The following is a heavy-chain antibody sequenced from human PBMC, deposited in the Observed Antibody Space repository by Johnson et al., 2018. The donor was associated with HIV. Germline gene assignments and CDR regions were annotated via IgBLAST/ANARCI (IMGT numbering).Heavy chain of an antibody. CDR1: GFTFSSYA. V-gene: IGHV3-30-3*01. Sequence: QVQLVESGGGLVKPGGSLRLSCAASGFTFSSYAMHWVRQAPGKGLEWVAVISYDGSNKYYADSVKGRFTISRDNSKNTLYLQMNSLRAEDTAVYYCARDRPSGSYYVDAFDIWGQGTMVTVSS. D-gene: IGHD1-26*01. CDR3: ARDRPSGSYYVDAFDI. J-gene: IGHJ3*02. CDR2: ISYDGSNK.